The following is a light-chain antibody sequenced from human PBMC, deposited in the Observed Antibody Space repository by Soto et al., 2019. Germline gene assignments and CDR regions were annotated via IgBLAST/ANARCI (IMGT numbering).Light chain of an antibody. CDR1: SSNIGSNY. Sequence: QSVLTQPPSASGTPGQRVTISCSGSSSNIGSNYVYWYQQLPRTAPKLLLYRDNQRPSGVRDRFSDSKSGTSASLAISGLRSDDEADYYCAAWDDTLSGVVFGGGTKLTVL. CDR2: RDN. J-gene: IGLJ2*01. CDR3: AAWDDTLSGVV. V-gene: IGLV1-47*01.